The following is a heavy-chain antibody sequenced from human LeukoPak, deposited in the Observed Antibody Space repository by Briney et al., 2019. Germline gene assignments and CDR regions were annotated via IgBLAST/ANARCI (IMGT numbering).Heavy chain of an antibody. J-gene: IGHJ5*02. D-gene: IGHD6-13*01. V-gene: IGHV1-18*01. Sequence: RASVKVSCKTSGYTFTSYGISWVRQAPGQGLDWMGWISSSKGNTNYAQKLQGRVTMTTDTSTSTAYMELRSLRSDDTAVYYCARDRASGYTNPNWFDPWGQGSLVTVSS. CDR1: GYTFTSYG. CDR3: ARDRASGYTNPNWFDP. CDR2: ISSSKGNT.